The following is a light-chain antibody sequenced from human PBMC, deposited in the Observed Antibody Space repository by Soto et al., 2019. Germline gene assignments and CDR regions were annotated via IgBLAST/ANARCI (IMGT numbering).Light chain of an antibody. CDR3: AVWDDSLDGVV. Sequence: QSVLSQPPSASGTPGQSATISCSGSSSNIGDNTVNWYQQLPGTAPKLLIYSNDQRSSGVPDRFSGSKSGTSASLAISGLQSEDEADYYCAVWDDSLDGVVFGWGTKLTVL. J-gene: IGLJ2*01. CDR2: SND. CDR1: SSNIGDNT. V-gene: IGLV1-44*01.